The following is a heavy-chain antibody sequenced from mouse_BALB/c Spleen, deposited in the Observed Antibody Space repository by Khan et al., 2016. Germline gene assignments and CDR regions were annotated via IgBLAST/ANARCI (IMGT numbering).Heavy chain of an antibody. J-gene: IGHJ3*01. CDR2: INTETGEP. D-gene: IGHD2-14*01. CDR1: GYTFTDYS. V-gene: IGHV9-2-1*01. Sequence: QIQLVQSGPELKKPGETVKISCKASGYTFTDYSMHWVKQAPGKGLKWMGWINTETGEPTYADDFKGRFAFSLETSASTAYLQINNLKNEDTATXFFARDNGYPAWLAYWGQGTLVSVAA. CDR3: ARDNGYPAWLAY.